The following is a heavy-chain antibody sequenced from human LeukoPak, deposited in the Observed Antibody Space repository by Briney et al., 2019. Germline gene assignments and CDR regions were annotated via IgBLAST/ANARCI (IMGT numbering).Heavy chain of an antibody. J-gene: IGHJ1*01. Sequence: ASVKVSCKASGYTFTSYVISWVRQAPGQGLEWMGWISAYNGNTNYAQKLQGRVTMTTDTSTSTAYMELRSLRSDDTAVYYCARFRRGQQLVLYFQHWGQGTLVTVSS. V-gene: IGHV1-18*01. D-gene: IGHD6-13*01. CDR1: GYTFTSYV. CDR2: ISAYNGNT. CDR3: ARFRRGQQLVLYFQH.